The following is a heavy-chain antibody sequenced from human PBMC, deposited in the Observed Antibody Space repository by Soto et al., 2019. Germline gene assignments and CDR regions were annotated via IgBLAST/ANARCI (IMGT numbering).Heavy chain of an antibody. D-gene: IGHD1-1*01. J-gene: IGHJ4*02. CDR3: ARLGELERRVAIDY. Sequence: PSETLSLTCAVYGGSFSGYYWSWIRQPPGKGLEWIGEINHSGSTNYNPSLKSRVTISVDTSKNQFSLKLSSVTAADTAVYYCARLGELERRVAIDYWGQGTLVTVSS. CDR2: INHSGST. V-gene: IGHV4-34*01. CDR1: GGSFSGYY.